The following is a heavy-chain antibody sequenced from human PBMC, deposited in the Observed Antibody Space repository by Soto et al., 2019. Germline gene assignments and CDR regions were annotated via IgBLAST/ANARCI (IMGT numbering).Heavy chain of an antibody. J-gene: IGHJ4*02. D-gene: IGHD3-22*01. V-gene: IGHV1-18*01. CDR1: GYTFTSYG. CDR3: ARARYYYDSSGYHFDY. Sequence: ASVKVSCKASGYTFTSYGISWVRQAPGQGLEWMGWISAYSGNTNYAQKLQGRVTMTTDTSTSTAYMELRSLRSDDTAVYYCARARYYYDSSGYHFDYWGQGTLVTVSS. CDR2: ISAYSGNT.